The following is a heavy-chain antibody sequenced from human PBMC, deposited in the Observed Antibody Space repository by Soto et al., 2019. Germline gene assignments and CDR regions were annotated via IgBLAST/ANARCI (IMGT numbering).Heavy chain of an antibody. J-gene: IGHJ4*02. V-gene: IGHV3-48*03. CDR3: ARWLIAVAGTGLDY. CDR1: GFTFSTYE. CDR2: ISSSSSSGFTI. Sequence: VGSLRLSCTASGFTFSTYEMNWVRQAPGKGLEWVSHISSSSSSGFTIDYADSVKGRFTISRDNARNSLYLQVNSLRAEDTAVYYCARWLIAVAGTGLDYWGRGTLVTVSS. D-gene: IGHD6-19*01.